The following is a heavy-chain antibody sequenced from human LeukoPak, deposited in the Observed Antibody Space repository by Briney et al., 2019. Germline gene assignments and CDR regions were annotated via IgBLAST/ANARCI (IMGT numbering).Heavy chain of an antibody. CDR3: ARPQRGYYTNDGFDI. CDR2: IYYSGST. J-gene: IGHJ3*02. CDR1: GGSISSYY. V-gene: IGHV4-59*01. D-gene: IGHD3-3*01. Sequence: PSETLSLTCAVSGGSISSYYWSWIRQPPGKGLEWIGFIYYSGSTNYNPSLESRVTISVDTSKKQFSLKLRSVTAADTAVYYCARPQRGYYTNDGFDIWGQGTMVTVSS.